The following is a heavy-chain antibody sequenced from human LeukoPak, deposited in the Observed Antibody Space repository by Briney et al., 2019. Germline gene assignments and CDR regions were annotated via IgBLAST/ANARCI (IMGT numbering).Heavy chain of an antibody. J-gene: IGHJ4*02. D-gene: IGHD3-16*01. V-gene: IGHV3-53*01. CDR1: GFTVSSNY. CDR2: IYSGGST. CDR3: ARDPLGDFDY. Sequence: PGGSLRLSCAASGFTVSSNYMSWVRQAPGKGLEWVSVIYSGGSTYYADSVKGRFTISRDNSKNTLHLQMNSLRAEDTAVYYCARDPLGDFDYWGQGTLVTVSS.